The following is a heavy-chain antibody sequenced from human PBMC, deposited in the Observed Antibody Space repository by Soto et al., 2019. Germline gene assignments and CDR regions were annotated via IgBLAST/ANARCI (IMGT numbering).Heavy chain of an antibody. CDR2: IYYSGST. CDR1: GGSVSSGSYY. D-gene: IGHD2-2*01. J-gene: IGHJ4*02. Sequence: PSETLSLTCTVSGGSVSSGSYYWSWIRQPPGKGLEWIGYIYYSGSTNYNPSLKSRVTISVDTSKNQFSLKLSSVTAADTAVYYCARGNCISTSCYEYDYWGQGTLVTVS. V-gene: IGHV4-61*01. CDR3: ARGNCISTSCYEYDY.